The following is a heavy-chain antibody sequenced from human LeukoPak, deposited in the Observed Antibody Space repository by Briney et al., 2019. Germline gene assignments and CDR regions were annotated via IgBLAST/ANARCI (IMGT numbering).Heavy chain of an antibody. CDR3: ARLVPPGYYYYYMDV. Sequence: GGSLRLSCAASGFTFSSYSMNWVRQAPGKGLEWVSYISTSSSTIYISSSSSTIYYADSVKGRFTISRDNAKNSLYLQMNSLRAEDTAVYYCARLVPPGYYYYYMDVWGKGTTVTVS. V-gene: IGHV3-48*01. J-gene: IGHJ6*03. CDR2: ISTSSSTIYISSSSSTI. CDR1: GFTFSSYS.